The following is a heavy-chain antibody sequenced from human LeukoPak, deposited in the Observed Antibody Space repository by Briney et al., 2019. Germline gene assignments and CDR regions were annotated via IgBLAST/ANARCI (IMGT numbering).Heavy chain of an antibody. J-gene: IGHJ6*03. CDR3: ARGAATRKSGFYYYYMDV. CDR2: ITTGNSFL. V-gene: IGHV3-21*01. D-gene: IGHD5-12*01. Sequence: PGGSLRLSCAASGFTFSSYNVNWVRQAPGKGLEWVSSITTGNSFLYFADSVKGRLTISRDHANNSLYLQMNSLRADDTAVYYCARGAATRKSGFYYYYMDVWGEGTTVTVSS. CDR1: GFTFSSYN.